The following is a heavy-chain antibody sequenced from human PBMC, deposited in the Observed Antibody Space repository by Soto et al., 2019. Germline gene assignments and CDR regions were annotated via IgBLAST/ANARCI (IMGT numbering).Heavy chain of an antibody. CDR1: GFTFSSYA. CDR2: ISYDGSNK. Sequence: QVQLVESGGGVVQPGRSLRLSCAASGFTFSSYAMHWVRQAPGKGLEWVAVISYDGSNKYYADSVKGRFTISRDNSKNTLYLQMNSLRAEDTAVYYCASFDPVRRDCYNSKHYYYYGMDVWGQGTTVTVCS. J-gene: IGHJ6*02. CDR3: ASFDPVRRDCYNSKHYYYYGMDV. V-gene: IGHV3-30-3*01. D-gene: IGHD2-21*01.